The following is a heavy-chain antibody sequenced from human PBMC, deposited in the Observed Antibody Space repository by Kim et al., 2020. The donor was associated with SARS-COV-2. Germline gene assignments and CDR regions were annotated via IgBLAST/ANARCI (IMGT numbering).Heavy chain of an antibody. Sequence: GGSLRLSCAASGFNFHDYAMHWVRQAPGKGLEWVSLISGDGGGTYYADSVKGRFTISRDNSKNSLYLQMNSLRTEDTALYYCAKDIGRPYYDFWTTYYTGVDCWGQGTLVTVSS. D-gene: IGHD3-3*01. J-gene: IGHJ4*02. V-gene: IGHV3-43*02. CDR3: AKDIGRPYYDFWTTYYTGVDC. CDR2: ISGDGGGT. CDR1: GFNFHDYA.